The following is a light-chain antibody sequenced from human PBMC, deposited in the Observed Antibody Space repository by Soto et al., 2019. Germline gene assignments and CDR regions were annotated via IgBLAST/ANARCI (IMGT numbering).Light chain of an antibody. CDR2: EVS. CDR3: TSFTSSSTWV. J-gene: IGLJ3*02. Sequence: QSARTQPASVTGSPAQSVTISYTRASSDVGGYNYVSWFQQHPGKAPKLKIYEVSNRPSGVSNRFSGSKSGYTASLTISELQAEDEADYYCTSFTSSSTWVFGGGTK. CDR1: SSDVGGYNY. V-gene: IGLV2-14*03.